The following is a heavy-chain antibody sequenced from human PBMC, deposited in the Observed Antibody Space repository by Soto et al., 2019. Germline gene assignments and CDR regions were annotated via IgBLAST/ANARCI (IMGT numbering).Heavy chain of an antibody. Sequence: GGSLRLSCAASGFTFSVYAMSWVRQAPGKGLEWVSTVSGSRGKTYYADSVKGRFTISRDDSKNTLYLQMNSLKAEDTAVYYCTKLQYSGYDYAEAFDIWGQGTMVTVSS. J-gene: IGHJ3*02. D-gene: IGHD5-12*01. CDR1: GFTFSVYA. V-gene: IGHV3-23*01. CDR3: TKLQYSGYDYAEAFDI. CDR2: VSGSRGKT.